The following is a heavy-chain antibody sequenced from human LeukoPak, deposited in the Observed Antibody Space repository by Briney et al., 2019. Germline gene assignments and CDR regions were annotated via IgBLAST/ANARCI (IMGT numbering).Heavy chain of an antibody. CDR2: IIPIFGTA. J-gene: IGHJ3*02. Sequence: GSSVKVSCKASGGTFSSYAISWVRQAPGQGLEWMGGIIPIFGTANYAQKFQGRVTITADKSTSTAYMELSSLRSEDTAVYYCAREGNYYDSSGYYFHHWPNPDAFDIWGQGTMVTVSS. V-gene: IGHV1-69*06. CDR3: AREGNYYDSSGYYFHHWPNPDAFDI. CDR1: GGTFSSYA. D-gene: IGHD3-22*01.